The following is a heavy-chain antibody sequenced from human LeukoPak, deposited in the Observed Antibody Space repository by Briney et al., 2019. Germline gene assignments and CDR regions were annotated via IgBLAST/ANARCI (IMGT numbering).Heavy chain of an antibody. V-gene: IGHV4-31*03. CDR3: ARAVAEEDYYFDY. CDR1: GGSISSGGYS. J-gene: IGHJ4*02. D-gene: IGHD6-19*01. CDR2: IYYSGST. Sequence: SETLSLTCTVSGGSISSGGYSWSWIRQHPGKGLEWIGYIYYSGSTYYNPSLKSRVTISVDTSKNQFSLKLSSVTAADTAVYYCARAVAEEDYYFDYWGQGTLVTVSS.